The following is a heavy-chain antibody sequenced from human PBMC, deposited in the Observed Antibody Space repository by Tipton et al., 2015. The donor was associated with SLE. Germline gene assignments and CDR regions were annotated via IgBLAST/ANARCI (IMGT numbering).Heavy chain of an antibody. CDR2: INHSGST. J-gene: IGHJ3*02. CDR3: ARVPSGLDAFDI. CDR1: GGSFSGYY. V-gene: IGHV4-34*01. D-gene: IGHD6-19*01. Sequence: LSCAVYGGSFSGYYWSWIRQPPGKGLEWIGEINHSGSTNYNPSLKSRVTISVDTSKNQFSLKLSSVTAADTAVYYCARVPSGLDAFDIWGQGTMVTVSS.